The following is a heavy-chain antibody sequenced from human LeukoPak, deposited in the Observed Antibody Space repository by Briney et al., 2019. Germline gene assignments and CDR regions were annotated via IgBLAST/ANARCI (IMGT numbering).Heavy chain of an antibody. Sequence: SETLSLTCAVYGGSFSGYYWSWIRQPPGRGLEWIGEINHRGSTNYNPSLKSRVTISVDTSKNHFSLKLSSVTAADTAVYYCAPPPYYYETNGYSVAWGQGTLVTVSS. CDR1: GGSFSGYY. J-gene: IGHJ5*02. CDR2: INHRGST. D-gene: IGHD3-22*01. V-gene: IGHV4-34*01. CDR3: APPPYYYETNGYSVA.